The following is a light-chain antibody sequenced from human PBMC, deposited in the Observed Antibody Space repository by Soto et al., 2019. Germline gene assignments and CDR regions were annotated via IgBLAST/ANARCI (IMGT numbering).Light chain of an antibody. V-gene: IGKV4-1*01. CDR3: QQYYGAPWT. CDR1: QSVLLSSNNRNY. Sequence: DIVMTQSPDSLAVSLGERATINCKSSQSVLLSSNNRNYLTWYQQKPGQPPKLLIYWAPTRESGVPDRFSGSGSGTDFTLTISSLQAEDVAVYYCQQYYGAPWTFGQGTKVDIK. CDR2: WAP. J-gene: IGKJ1*01.